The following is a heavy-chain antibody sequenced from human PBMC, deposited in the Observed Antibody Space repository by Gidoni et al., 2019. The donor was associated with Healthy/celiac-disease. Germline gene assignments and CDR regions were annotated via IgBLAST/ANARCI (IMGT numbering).Heavy chain of an antibody. V-gene: IGHV3-11*01. CDR3: ARGEGSGSYTYYGMDV. J-gene: IGHJ6*02. CDR1: GFTFRDYY. CDR2: ISSSGSTI. Sequence: QVQLVESGGGLVKPGGSLRRSCAAAGFTFRDYYMSWIRQAPGKGLEWVSYISSSGSTIYYADSVKGRFTISRDNAKNSLYLQMNSLRAEDTAVYYCARGEGSGSYTYYGMDVWGQGTTVTVSS. D-gene: IGHD3-10*01.